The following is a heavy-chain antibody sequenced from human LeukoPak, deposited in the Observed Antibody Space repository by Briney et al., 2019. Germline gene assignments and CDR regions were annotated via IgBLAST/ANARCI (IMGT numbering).Heavy chain of an antibody. J-gene: IGHJ4*02. CDR3: ARETVMVLDY. Sequence: SETLSLTCTVSGGSISTYYWNWIRQPPGKGLEWIGYIYYSGTTSYNPSLKSRVTISVDTFKNQFSLKLTSVTAADTAVYYCARETVMVLDYWGQGILVTVS. CDR1: GGSISTYY. CDR2: IYYSGTT. D-gene: IGHD5-18*01. V-gene: IGHV4-59*01.